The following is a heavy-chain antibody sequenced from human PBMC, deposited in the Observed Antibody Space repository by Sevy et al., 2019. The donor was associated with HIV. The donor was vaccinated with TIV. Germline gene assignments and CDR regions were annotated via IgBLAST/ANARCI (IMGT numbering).Heavy chain of an antibody. CDR1: GFTFSNYG. J-gene: IGHJ4*02. D-gene: IGHD6-13*01. CDR2: IRYDGSDK. CDR3: AKDLAGPGRRYFDY. V-gene: IGHV3-30*02. Sequence: GGSLRLSCAASGFTFSNYGMHWVRQVPGKGLEWVTFIRYDGSDKYYAAYVKGRFTISRDDSKNTLYLQMDSLIAEDTAIYYCAKDLAGPGRRYFDYWGQGTLVTVSS.